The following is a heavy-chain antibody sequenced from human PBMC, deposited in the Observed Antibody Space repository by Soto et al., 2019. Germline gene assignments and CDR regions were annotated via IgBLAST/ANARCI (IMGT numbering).Heavy chain of an antibody. CDR3: ARIVLSSDYYGMDV. V-gene: IGHV2-70*11. Sequence: SGPTLVNPTQTLTLTCAFSGFSLSTSGMCVSWIRKPPGKALEWLARIDWDDDKYYSTSLKTRLTISKDTSKNQVVLTMTNMDPVDTATYYCARIVLSSDYYGMDVWGQGTTVTVS. J-gene: IGHJ6*02. CDR2: IDWDDDK. D-gene: IGHD6-6*01. CDR1: GFSLSTSGMC.